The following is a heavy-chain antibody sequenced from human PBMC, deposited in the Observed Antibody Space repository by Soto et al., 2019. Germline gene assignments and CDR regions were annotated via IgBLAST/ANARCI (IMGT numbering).Heavy chain of an antibody. CDR1: GGSISSSSYY. V-gene: IGHV4-39*01. D-gene: IGHD3-9*01. J-gene: IGHJ4*02. Sequence: NPSETLSLTCTVSGGSISSSSYYWGWIRQPPGKGLEWIGSIYYSGSTYYNPSLKSRVTISVDTSKNQFSLKLSSVTAADTAVYYCARRVRYFDWLLTPPIYYFYYWGQGTLVTVTS. CDR2: IYYSGST. CDR3: ARRVRYFDWLLTPPIYYFYY.